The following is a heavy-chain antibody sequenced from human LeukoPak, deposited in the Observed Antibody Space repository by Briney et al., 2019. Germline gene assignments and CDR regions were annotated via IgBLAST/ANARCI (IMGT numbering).Heavy chain of an antibody. Sequence: ASVKVSCKASGNTFTSSYMHWVRQAPGQGLEWMGIIDPSDGATDYAQKFQGRVTMTRDTSTSTVYMQVSSLRSEDTAVYYCARVGKYPPKHYYYGMDVWGQGTTVTVSS. J-gene: IGHJ6*02. V-gene: IGHV1-46*01. CDR3: ARVGKYPPKHYYYGMDV. D-gene: IGHD7-27*01. CDR1: GNTFTSSY. CDR2: IDPSDGAT.